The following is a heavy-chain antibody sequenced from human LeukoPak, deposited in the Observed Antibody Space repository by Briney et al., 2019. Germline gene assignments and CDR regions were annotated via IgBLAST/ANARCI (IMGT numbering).Heavy chain of an antibody. Sequence: SETLSLTCTVSGGSISSYYWSWIRQPPGKGLEWIGYIYSGNTNYNPSLKSRVTISVDTSKNQFSLKLSSVTAADTAVYYWARVRLVGYDILTGYYSFDYWGQGTLVTVSS. CDR3: ARVRLVGYDILTGYYSFDY. V-gene: IGHV4-59*01. D-gene: IGHD3-9*01. CDR2: IYSGNT. CDR1: GGSISSYY. J-gene: IGHJ4*02.